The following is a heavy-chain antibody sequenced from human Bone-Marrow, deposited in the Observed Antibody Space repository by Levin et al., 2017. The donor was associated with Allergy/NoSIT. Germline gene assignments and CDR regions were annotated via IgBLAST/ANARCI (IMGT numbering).Heavy chain of an antibody. CDR3: ARDAVGFDL. V-gene: IGHV1-18*01. Sequence: GESLKISCKASGYTFINYGFDWVRQAPGQGLEWMGWINTYNGLTKYAQNFQGRITMTTDTATTTAYMELRSLTSNDTAVYYCARDAVGFDLWGQGTLVIVSS. J-gene: IGHJ5*02. CDR1: GYTFINYG. CDR2: INTYNGLT.